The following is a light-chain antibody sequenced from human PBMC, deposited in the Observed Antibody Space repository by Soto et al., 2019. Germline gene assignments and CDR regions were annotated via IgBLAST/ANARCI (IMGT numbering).Light chain of an antibody. CDR3: SSYAGSSNV. CDR2: EVN. V-gene: IGLV2-8*01. Sequence: QSALTQPPSASGSPGQSVAISCTGTSSDVGGYNYVSWYQQHPGKAPKLMIYEVNKPPSGVPGRFSGSKSGNTASLTVSGLQAEDEADYYCSSYAGSSNVFGTGTKLTVL. CDR1: SSDVGGYNY. J-gene: IGLJ1*01.